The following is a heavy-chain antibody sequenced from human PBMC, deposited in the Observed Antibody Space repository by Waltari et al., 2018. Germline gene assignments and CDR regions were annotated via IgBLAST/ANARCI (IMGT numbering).Heavy chain of an antibody. Sequence: EVQLLESGGDLVQPGGSLRLSCAASGFTFTNYVMSWVRQAPGKGLEWVSSIGDSSRVTFYADSVKGRFTLSRDNSETKVYLQMNSLRADDTAIYYCTKYLRGSWTPPHDYWGQGTLVTVSS. CDR3: TKYLRGSWTPPHDY. CDR2: IGDSSRVT. V-gene: IGHV3-23*01. J-gene: IGHJ4*02. D-gene: IGHD6-6*01. CDR1: GFTFTNYV.